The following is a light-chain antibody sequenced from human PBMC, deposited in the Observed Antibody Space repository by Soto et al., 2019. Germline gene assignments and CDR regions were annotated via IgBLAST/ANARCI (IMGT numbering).Light chain of an antibody. J-gene: IGKJ1*01. CDR2: GAS. V-gene: IGKV3-11*01. CDR1: QSVGSN. CDR3: HQRQSWPRT. Sequence: ESVLTQSTGTLSFSPGGGATLSCRASQSVGSNLAWYQQKPGQAPRLLIYGASTRATGIPARFSGSGSGTEFTLTISSLEPEDFAVYYCHQRQSWPRTFGQGTKVDIK.